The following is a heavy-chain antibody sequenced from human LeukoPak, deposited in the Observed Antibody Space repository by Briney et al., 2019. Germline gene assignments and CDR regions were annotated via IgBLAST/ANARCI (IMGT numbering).Heavy chain of an antibody. CDR1: GYTFTGYY. J-gene: IGHJ4*02. Sequence: ASVKVSCKASGYTFTGYYMHWVRQAPGQGLEWVGCINPNSGGTNYAQKFEGRVILTRDTSISTAYMEMSRLRSDDTAVYYCARGRDYYGSGSYYYFDYWGQGTLVTVSS. V-gene: IGHV1-2*02. D-gene: IGHD3-10*01. CDR2: INPNSGGT. CDR3: ARGRDYYGSGSYYYFDY.